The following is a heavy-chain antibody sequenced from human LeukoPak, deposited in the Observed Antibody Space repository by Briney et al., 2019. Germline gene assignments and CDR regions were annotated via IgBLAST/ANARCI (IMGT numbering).Heavy chain of an antibody. J-gene: IGHJ6*03. V-gene: IGHV4-38-2*01. CDR3: ARCIAVADSYYMDV. Sequence: SETLSLTCAVSGYSISGGYYWGWIRQPPGKGLEWIGSIHHSGSTYYNPSLKSRVTISVDTSKNQFSLKLSSVTAADTAVYYCARCIAVADSYYMDVWGKGTTVTVSS. CDR1: GYSISGGYY. D-gene: IGHD6-19*01. CDR2: IHHSGST.